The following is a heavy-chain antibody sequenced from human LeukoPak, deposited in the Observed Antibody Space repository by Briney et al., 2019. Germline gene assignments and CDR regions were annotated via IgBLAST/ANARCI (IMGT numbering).Heavy chain of an antibody. Sequence: PGGSLRLSCVASGFTFSSYAMQWVRQGPGKGLEWVSSISGSGDSTHYADSVRGRFTISRDNSRNTLYLLMNSLRAEDTAVYYCAKPVHDYVNAPPDCWGQGTLVTVSS. J-gene: IGHJ4*02. CDR3: AKPVHDYVNAPPDC. D-gene: IGHD3-10*02. CDR1: GFTFSSYA. V-gene: IGHV3-23*01. CDR2: ISGSGDST.